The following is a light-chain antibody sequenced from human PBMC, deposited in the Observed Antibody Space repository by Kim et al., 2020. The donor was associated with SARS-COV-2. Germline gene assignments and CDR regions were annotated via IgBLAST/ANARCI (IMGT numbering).Light chain of an antibody. CDR1: QGVSSY. CDR2: DAS. J-gene: IGKJ5*01. CDR3: QQRSNWPPIT. Sequence: SPGERATLSGRASQGVSSYLAWYQQKPGQAPRLLIYDASNRATGIPARFSGSGSGTDFTLTISSLEPEDFAVYYCQQRSNWPPITFGQGTRLEIK. V-gene: IGKV3-11*01.